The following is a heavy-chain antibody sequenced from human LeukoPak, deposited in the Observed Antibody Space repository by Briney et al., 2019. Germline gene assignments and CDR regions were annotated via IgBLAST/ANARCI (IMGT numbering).Heavy chain of an antibody. Sequence: GGSLRLSCAVSGFTFSSYAMSWVRQAPGKGLEWVSTVSGSGGSTYYADSVKGRFTISRDNSKNTLYLQMNSLRAEDTAVYYCAKVYGSGSYYGWYYYYGMDVWGQGTTVTVSS. V-gene: IGHV3-23*01. CDR3: AKVYGSGSYYGWYYYYGMDV. CDR2: VSGSGGST. D-gene: IGHD3-10*01. CDR1: GFTFSSYA. J-gene: IGHJ6*02.